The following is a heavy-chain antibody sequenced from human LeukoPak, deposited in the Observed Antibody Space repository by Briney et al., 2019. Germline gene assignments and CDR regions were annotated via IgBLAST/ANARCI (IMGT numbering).Heavy chain of an antibody. V-gene: IGHV1-18*01. CDR2: ISAYNGNT. Sequence: ASVKVSCKASGYTFTSYGISWVRQAPGQGLEWMGWISAYNGNTNYAQKLQGRVTMTTDTSTSTAYMELRSLRSDDTAVYYCARDWGEAAAGPNWFDPWGQGTLVTVSS. CDR1: GYTFTSYG. J-gene: IGHJ5*02. CDR3: ARDWGEAAAGPNWFDP. D-gene: IGHD6-13*01.